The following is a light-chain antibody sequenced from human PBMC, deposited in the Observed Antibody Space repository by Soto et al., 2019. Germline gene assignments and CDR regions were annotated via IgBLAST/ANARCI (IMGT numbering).Light chain of an antibody. Sequence: QSVLTQPPSASGSPGQSVTISCTGTSSNIGDYNYVSWYQQHPGKAPKLMVYEVSKRPSGVPDRFSGSKSGNTASLTVSGLQPEDEADYYCSSYAGSNNLVFGGGTKLTVL. CDR3: SSYAGSNNLV. J-gene: IGLJ3*02. V-gene: IGLV2-8*01. CDR1: SSNIGDYNY. CDR2: EVS.